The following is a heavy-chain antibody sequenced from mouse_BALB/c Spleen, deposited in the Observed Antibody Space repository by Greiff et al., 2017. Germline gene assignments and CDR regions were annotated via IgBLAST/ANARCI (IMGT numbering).Heavy chain of an antibody. CDR1: GFTFSSFG. J-gene: IGHJ2*01. CDR2: ISSGSSTI. D-gene: IGHD1-2*01. V-gene: IGHV5-17*02. CDR3: ARFPYYGYGFDY. Sequence: EVNVVESGGGLVQPGGSRKLSCAASGFTFSSFGMHWVRQAPEKGLEWVAYISSGSSTIYYADTVKGRFTISRDNPKNTLFLQMTSLRSEDTAMYYCARFPYYGYGFDYWGQGTTLTVSS.